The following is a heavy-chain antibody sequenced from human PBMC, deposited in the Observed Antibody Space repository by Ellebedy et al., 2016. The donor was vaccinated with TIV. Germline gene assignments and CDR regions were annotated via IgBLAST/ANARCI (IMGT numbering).Heavy chain of an antibody. V-gene: IGHV3-23*01. CDR3: ATRDQLLES. D-gene: IGHD2-2*01. CDR1: GITFRIYA. CDR2: ISDDGDST. Sequence: GESLKISYAVSGITFRIYAMSWVRQAPGTGLEWVSSISDDGDSTHYADSVRGRFTISRDNSRKTLFLQMDSLRGADTAMYFCATRDQLLESWGQGTRVTVSS. J-gene: IGHJ4*02.